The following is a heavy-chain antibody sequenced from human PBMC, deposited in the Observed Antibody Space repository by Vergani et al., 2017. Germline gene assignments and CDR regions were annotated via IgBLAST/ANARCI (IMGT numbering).Heavy chain of an antibody. V-gene: IGHV4-59*01. CDR2: IYYSGST. CDR1: GVSISSYY. D-gene: IGHD3-10*01. J-gene: IGHJ4*02. CDR3: ARVGGRGFFDY. Sequence: QVQLQESGPGLVKPSETLSLTCTVSGVSISSYYWSWIRQPPGKGLEWIGYIYYSGSTNYNPSLKSRVTISVDTSKNQFSLKLSSVTAADTAVYYCARVGGRGFFDYWGQGTLVTVSS.